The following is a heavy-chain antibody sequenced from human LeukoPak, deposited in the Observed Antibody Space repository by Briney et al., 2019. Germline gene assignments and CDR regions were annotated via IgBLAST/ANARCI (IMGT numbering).Heavy chain of an antibody. V-gene: IGHV3-15*01. D-gene: IGHD3-10*01. CDR3: TTVELQ. Sequence: GGSLRLSCAGSGFTFNNAWMSWVRQAPGKGLEWVGRIKSKPDGGTTESSAPVQGKFTISRDDSNNSLFLQMNNLKTEDTAVCFCTTVELQWGQGTLVTVSS. CDR2: IKSKPDGGTT. CDR1: GFTFNNAW. J-gene: IGHJ4*02.